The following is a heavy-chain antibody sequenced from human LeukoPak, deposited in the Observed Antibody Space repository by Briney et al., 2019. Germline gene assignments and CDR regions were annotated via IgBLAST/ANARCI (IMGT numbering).Heavy chain of an antibody. Sequence: SETLSLTCTVSGGSISSYYWSWIRQPPGKGLEWIGYIYYSGSTNYNPSLKSRVTISVDTSKNQFSLKLSSVTAADTAVYYCASQYCSSTSCSDWFGPWGQGTLVTVSS. CDR2: IYYSGST. CDR3: ASQYCSSTSCSDWFGP. CDR1: GGSISSYY. D-gene: IGHD2-2*01. V-gene: IGHV4-59*01. J-gene: IGHJ5*02.